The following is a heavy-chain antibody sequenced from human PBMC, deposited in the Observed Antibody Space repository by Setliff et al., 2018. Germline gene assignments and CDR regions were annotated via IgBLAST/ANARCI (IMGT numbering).Heavy chain of an antibody. D-gene: IGHD2-15*01. V-gene: IGHV4-39*01. CDR3: ARLPGYCNGGNCYGYYTFDF. CDR2: INYSGIT. CDR1: GDSISSSSYY. J-gene: IGHJ3*01. Sequence: PSETLSLTCSVSGDSISSSSYYWGWIRQPPGKGLEWIGSINYSGITYYSPSLESRVIVSVDTSKNQFSLKLSSVTAADTAVYYCARLPGYCNGGNCYGYYTFDFWGQGTMVTVSS.